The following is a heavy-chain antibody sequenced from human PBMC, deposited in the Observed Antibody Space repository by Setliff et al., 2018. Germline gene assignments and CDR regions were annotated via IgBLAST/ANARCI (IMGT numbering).Heavy chain of an antibody. J-gene: IGHJ6*03. CDR2: INHTGTT. V-gene: IGHV4-34*01. CDR1: GGTFSYYY. D-gene: IGHD3-3*01. CDR3: ARMSGFLYMDV. Sequence: PSETLSLTCAASGGTFSYYYWTWIRQPPGKGLEWVGEINHTGTTKYNQSLKGRATLSIDASKRQFSLKLTSVTAADTAVYYCARMSGFLYMDVWGKGTTVTVSS.